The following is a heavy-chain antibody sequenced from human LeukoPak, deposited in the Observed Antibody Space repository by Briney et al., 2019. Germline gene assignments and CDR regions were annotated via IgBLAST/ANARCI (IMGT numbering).Heavy chain of an antibody. CDR3: AKALGYWGAFDI. CDR1: GLTFSSYA. J-gene: IGHJ3*02. D-gene: IGHD3-22*01. CDR2: ISGSGGST. Sequence: GGSLRLSCAASGLTFSSYAMSWVRQAPGKGLEWVSAISGSGGSTYYADSVKGRFTISRDNSKNTLYLQMNSLRAEDTAVYYCAKALGYWGAFDIWGQGTMVTVSS. V-gene: IGHV3-23*01.